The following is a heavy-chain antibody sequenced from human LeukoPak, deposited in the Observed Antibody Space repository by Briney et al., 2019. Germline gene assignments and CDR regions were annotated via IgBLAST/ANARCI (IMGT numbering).Heavy chain of an antibody. V-gene: IGHV3-53*01. CDR2: IHTSGDT. CDR3: IVFGDSNH. CDR1: GLTGSHNY. J-gene: IGHJ5*02. D-gene: IGHD4-17*01. Sequence: GGSLRLSCAASGLTGSHNYVSWVRQAPGEGLEWVSAIHTSGDTCYADSVKGRFTISRDTSKNTLYLQINSLRVEDTAVYYCIVFGDSNHWGQGTLVTVSS.